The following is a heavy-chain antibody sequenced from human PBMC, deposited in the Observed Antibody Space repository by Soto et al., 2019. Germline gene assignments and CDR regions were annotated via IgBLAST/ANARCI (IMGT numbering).Heavy chain of an antibody. CDR1: GGSFSVYY. D-gene: IGHD3-10*01. CDR2: INHSGST. Sequence: PSETLSLTCAVYGGSFSVYYWSGIRQPPGKGLEWIGEINHSGSTNYNPSLKSRVTISVDTSKNQFSLKLSSVTAADTAVYYCAIAMAHDAFDIWGQGTMVTVSS. J-gene: IGHJ3*02. V-gene: IGHV4-34*01. CDR3: AIAMAHDAFDI.